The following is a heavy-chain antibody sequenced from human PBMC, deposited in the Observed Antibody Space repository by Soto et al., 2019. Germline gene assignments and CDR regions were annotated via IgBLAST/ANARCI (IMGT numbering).Heavy chain of an antibody. V-gene: IGHV3-23*01. CDR1: GFTFSSYA. Sequence: VQLLESGGGLVQPGGSLRLSCAASGFTFSSYAISWVRQAPGKGLEWGSAISGSGGSTYYADSVQGRFTISRDNSKNTLYLQMNSLRAEDTAVYYCAKDPSVYFYGAGSYYGYWCQGTLVTVSS. CDR2: ISGSGGST. D-gene: IGHD3-10*01. J-gene: IGHJ4*02. CDR3: AKDPSVYFYGAGSYYGY.